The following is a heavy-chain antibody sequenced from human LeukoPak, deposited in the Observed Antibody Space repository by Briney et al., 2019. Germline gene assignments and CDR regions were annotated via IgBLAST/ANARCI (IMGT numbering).Heavy chain of an antibody. V-gene: IGHV3-66*01. CDR1: GITFIKYS. CDR3: AKVAEVGATGYYYYMDV. J-gene: IGHJ6*03. CDR2: IYSGGST. D-gene: IGHD1-26*01. Sequence: GGSLRLSCAASGITFIKYSMNWVRQAPGKGLEWVSVIYSGGSTYYADSVKGRFTISRDNSKNTLYLQMNSLRAEDTAVYYCAKVAEVGATGYYYYMDVWGKGTTVTISS.